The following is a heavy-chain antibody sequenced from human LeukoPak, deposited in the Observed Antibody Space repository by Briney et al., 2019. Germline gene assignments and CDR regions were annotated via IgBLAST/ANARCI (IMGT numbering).Heavy chain of an antibody. CDR2: MYHCGST. CDR1: GYPNNSGYY. CDR3: ARLWGPLYGDFDL. Sequence: SDTLSLTCGVSGYPNNSGYYLGWIRQPPGKGLEWIGRMYHCGSTLHNPSLKNRDTMSVHTAENPVSLKHRPVSGAGTGVYLCARLWGPLYGDFDLWGRGTLVTVSS. D-gene: IGHD7-27*01. V-gene: IGHV4-38-2*01. J-gene: IGHJ2*01.